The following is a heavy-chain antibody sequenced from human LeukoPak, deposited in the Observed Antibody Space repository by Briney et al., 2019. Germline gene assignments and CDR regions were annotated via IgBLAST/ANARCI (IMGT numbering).Heavy chain of an antibody. CDR1: GYTLTELS. J-gene: IGHJ4*02. Sequence: GASVKVSCKVSGYTLTELSMHWVRQAPGKGLEWMGGFDPEDGETIYAQKFQGRVTMTEDTSTDTAYMELSSLRSEDTAVYYCATDRGPYCSGGSCYSGAHYWGQGTLVTVSS. CDR2: FDPEDGET. V-gene: IGHV1-24*01. D-gene: IGHD2-15*01. CDR3: ATDRGPYCSGGSCYSGAHY.